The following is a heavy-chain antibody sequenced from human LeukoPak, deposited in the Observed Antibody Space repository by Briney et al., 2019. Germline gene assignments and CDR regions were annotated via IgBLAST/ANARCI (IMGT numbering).Heavy chain of an antibody. CDR1: GGSFSGYY. CDR3: ARGSPLRQQLEDYFDY. J-gene: IGHJ4*02. V-gene: IGHV4-34*01. CDR2: INHSGST. Sequence: PSETLSLTCAVYGGSFSGYYWSWIRQPPGKGLEWIGEINHSGSTNYNSSLKSRVTISVDTSKNQFSLKLSSVTAADTAVYYCARGSPLRQQLEDYFDYWGQGTLVTVSS. D-gene: IGHD6-13*01.